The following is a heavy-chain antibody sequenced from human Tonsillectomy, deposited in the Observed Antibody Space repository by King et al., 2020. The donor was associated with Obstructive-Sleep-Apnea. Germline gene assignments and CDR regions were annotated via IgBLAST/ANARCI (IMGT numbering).Heavy chain of an antibody. V-gene: IGHV3-48*04. CDR2: ISCSTGHI. D-gene: IGHD3-22*01. CDR3: AREPTLDSTGYYFDS. J-gene: IGHJ4*02. CDR1: GFTFSNFA. Sequence: EVQLVESGGALVQPGGSLRLSCGASGFTFSNFAMNWVRQTPGKGLAWVSYISCSTGHIYYADSVKGRFTISRDNAKNSLFLQMDSLRAEDTAVYYCAREPTLDSTGYYFDSWGQGTLVTVSS.